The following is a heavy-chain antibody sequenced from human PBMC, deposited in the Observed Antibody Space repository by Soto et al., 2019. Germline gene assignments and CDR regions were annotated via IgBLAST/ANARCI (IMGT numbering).Heavy chain of an antibody. Sequence: SETLSLTCTVSGGSISSYYWSWIRQPPGKGLEWIGYIYYSGSTNYNPSLKSRVTISVDTSKNQFSLKLSSVTAADTAVYYCARVSGSYPADYYFDYWGQGTLVTVSS. V-gene: IGHV4-59*08. D-gene: IGHD1-26*01. CDR1: GGSISSYY. J-gene: IGHJ4*02. CDR2: IYYSGST. CDR3: ARVSGSYPADYYFDY.